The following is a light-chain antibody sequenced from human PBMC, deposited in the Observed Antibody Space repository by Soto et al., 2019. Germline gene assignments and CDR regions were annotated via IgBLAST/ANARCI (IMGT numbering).Light chain of an antibody. CDR2: DAS. CDR3: LQDYSYPFT. J-gene: IGKJ2*01. CDR1: QSVSYY. V-gene: IGKV3-20*01. Sequence: EIVLTQSPGTLSLSPGERATLSCRASQSVSYYLAWYQQKPGQAPRLLIYDASSRATGVPDRFSGSGSGTDFTLTISRLEPEDFAAYYCLQDYSYPFTFGQGTKLEIK.